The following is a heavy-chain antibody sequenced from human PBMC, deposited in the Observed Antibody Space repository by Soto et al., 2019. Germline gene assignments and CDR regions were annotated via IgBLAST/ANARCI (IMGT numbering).Heavy chain of an antibody. J-gene: IGHJ4*02. CDR2: INHSGST. CDR3: ASTYDFCSGYYRVLYY. CDR1: GGSFSGYY. Sequence: PSETLSLTCAVYGGSFSGYYWSWIRQPPGKGLEWIGEINHSGSTNYNPSLKSRVTISVDTSKHQFSLKLSSVTAADTAAYYCASTYDFCSGYYRVLYYWGQGTLVTVSS. V-gene: IGHV4-34*01. D-gene: IGHD3-3*01.